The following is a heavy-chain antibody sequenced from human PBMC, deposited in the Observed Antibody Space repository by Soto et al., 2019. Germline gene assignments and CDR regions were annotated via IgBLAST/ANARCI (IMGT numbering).Heavy chain of an antibody. CDR2: INHSGST. Sequence: QVHLQQWGAGLLKPSETLSLTCAVYGGSFSGYYWSWIRQPPGKGLEWIGEINHSGSTNYNPSLKSPVSISVGTSNNQFSLKLSSVTAADTAVYYFARGRGDGYNQHWYFDLWGRGTLVTVSS. V-gene: IGHV4-34*01. D-gene: IGHD3-10*01. CDR3: ARGRGDGYNQHWYFDL. J-gene: IGHJ2*01. CDR1: GGSFSGYY.